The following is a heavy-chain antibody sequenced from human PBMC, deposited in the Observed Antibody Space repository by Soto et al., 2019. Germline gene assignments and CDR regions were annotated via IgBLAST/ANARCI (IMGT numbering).Heavy chain of an antibody. Sequence: QVQLVQSGAEVKKPGSSVRVSRKTSGGTFTEYGVSWVRQAPGQGLEWMGGIVPKFTTANYAQKFQGRVTITADRSTNTVYLRLGSLTSEDTAVYFCARENFTADHFDSAGYWPLHHWGQGTLVSVS. J-gene: IGHJ1*01. CDR2: IVPKFTTA. CDR3: ARENFTADHFDSAGYWPLHH. D-gene: IGHD3-22*01. V-gene: IGHV1-69*06. CDR1: GGTFTEYG.